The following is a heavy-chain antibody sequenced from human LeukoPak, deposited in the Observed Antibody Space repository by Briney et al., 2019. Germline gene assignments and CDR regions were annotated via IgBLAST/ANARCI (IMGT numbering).Heavy chain of an antibody. CDR2: MNPNSGNT. V-gene: IGHV1-8*01. Sequence: GASVKVSCKSSGYTFTSYDIKWVRQATGQGLVWMGRMNPNSGNTGYAQKFQGRVTMTRNTSISTAYMELSSLTSEDTAVYYCARRGKGLGYYMDVWGKGTTVTISS. J-gene: IGHJ6*03. CDR3: ARRGKGLGYYMDV. CDR1: GYTFTSYD. D-gene: IGHD3-16*01.